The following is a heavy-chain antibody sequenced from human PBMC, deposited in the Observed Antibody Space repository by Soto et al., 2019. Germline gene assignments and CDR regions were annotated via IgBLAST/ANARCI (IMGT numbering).Heavy chain of an antibody. J-gene: IGHJ4*02. Sequence: EVQLVESGGGLVKPGGSLRLSCAASGFTFSSYSMNWVRQAPGKGLEWVSSISSSSSYIYYADSVKGRFTISRDNAKNSLYPQMNSLRAEDTAVYYCAGMTTVTTLYYWGQGTLVTVSS. CDR1: GFTFSSYS. V-gene: IGHV3-21*01. CDR3: AGMTTVTTLYY. CDR2: ISSSSSYI. D-gene: IGHD4-17*01.